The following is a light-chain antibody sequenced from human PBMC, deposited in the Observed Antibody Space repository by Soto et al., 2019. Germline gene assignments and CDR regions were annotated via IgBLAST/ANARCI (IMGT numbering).Light chain of an antibody. CDR3: ATWDDSLNARGV. Sequence: QSVLTQTPSAYGTPGQTVTISCSGSRSNIGNNAVSWYQHFPGTATKLLIYNNNQRPSGVPDRFSGSKSGTSASLAISGLQYEDEADYYCATWDDSLNARGVFGGGTKLTVL. J-gene: IGLJ3*02. V-gene: IGLV1-44*01. CDR1: RSNIGNNA. CDR2: NNN.